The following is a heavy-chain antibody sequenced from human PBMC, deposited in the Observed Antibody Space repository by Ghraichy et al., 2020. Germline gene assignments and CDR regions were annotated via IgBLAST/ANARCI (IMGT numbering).Heavy chain of an antibody. CDR3: ARLDSSSWYALGY. D-gene: IGHD6-13*01. CDR2: IYYSGST. V-gene: IGHV4-39*01. Sequence: SETLSLTCTVSGGSISSSSYYWGWIRQPPGKGLEWIGSIYYSGSTYYNPSLKSRVTISVDTSKNQFSLKLSSVTAADTAVYYCARLDSSSWYALGYWGQGTLVTVSS. CDR1: GGSISSSSYY. J-gene: IGHJ4*02.